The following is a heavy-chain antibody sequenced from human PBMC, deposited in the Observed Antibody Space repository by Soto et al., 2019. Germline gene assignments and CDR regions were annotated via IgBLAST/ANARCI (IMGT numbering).Heavy chain of an antibody. CDR3: AKLPLVLALCFDY. Sequence: GESLNIPCAASGFTFSNHVMSWVLQAPGKGLEWVSSIGGSGDNTYYADSVKGRFTISRDNSKNTLFLQMNSLRAEDTAVYYCAKLPLVLALCFDYWGQGTLVTVS. D-gene: IGHD3-10*02. CDR2: IGGSGDNT. V-gene: IGHV3-23*01. J-gene: IGHJ4*02. CDR1: GFTFSNHV.